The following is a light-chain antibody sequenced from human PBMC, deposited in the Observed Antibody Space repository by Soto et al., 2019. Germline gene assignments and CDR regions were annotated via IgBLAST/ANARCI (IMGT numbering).Light chain of an antibody. Sequence: SYELTQPPSVSVAPGRTATITCWGNNIGSRSVHWYQQMSGQALLLVIYYDRDRPSGIPERFSGSNSGNTATLTINRVEAGDEADYYCQVWDSGSGHRVFGGGTKLTVL. CDR3: QVWDSGSGHRV. CDR1: NIGSRS. V-gene: IGLV3-21*04. J-gene: IGLJ2*01. CDR2: YDR.